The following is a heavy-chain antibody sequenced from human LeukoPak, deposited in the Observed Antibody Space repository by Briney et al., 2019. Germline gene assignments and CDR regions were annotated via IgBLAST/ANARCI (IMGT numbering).Heavy chain of an antibody. D-gene: IGHD5-12*01. CDR3: AASLEYGVATT. V-gene: IGHV1-58*02. CDR1: GLTFTSSA. J-gene: IGHJ4*02. CDR2: IVVGSGNT. Sequence: GASVKVSCKASGLTFTSSAMQWVRQARGQRLEWIGWIVVGSGNTNYAQKFQERVTITGDMSTSTAYMELSSLRSEDTAVYYCAASLEYGVATTWGQGTLVTVSS.